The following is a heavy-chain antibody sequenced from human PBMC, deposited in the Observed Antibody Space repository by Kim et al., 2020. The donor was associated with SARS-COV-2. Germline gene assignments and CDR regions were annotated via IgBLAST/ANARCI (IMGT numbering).Heavy chain of an antibody. CDR1: GFTFSSYA. Sequence: GGSLRLSCAASGFTFSSYAMHWVRQAPGKGLEWVAVISYDGSNKYYADSVKGRFTISRDNSKNTLYLQMNSLRAEDTAVYYCARGGSGKGVWNYVAGLSPSDDYYYGMDVWGQGTTVTVSS. V-gene: IGHV3-30-3*01. CDR2: ISYDGSNK. J-gene: IGHJ6*02. CDR3: ARGGSGKGVWNYVAGLSPSDDYYYGMDV. D-gene: IGHD1-7*01.